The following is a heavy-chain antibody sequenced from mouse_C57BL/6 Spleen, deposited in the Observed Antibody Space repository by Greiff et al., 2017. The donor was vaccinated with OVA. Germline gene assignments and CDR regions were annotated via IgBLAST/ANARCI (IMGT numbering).Heavy chain of an antibody. CDR1: GYTFTSYW. D-gene: IGHD2-5*01. CDR3: ARGDYSNSFDY. J-gene: IGHJ2*01. Sequence: VQLQQPGAELVKPGASVKLSCKASGYTFTSYWMHWVKQRPGQGLEWIGMIHPNSGSTNYNEKFKRKATLTVDQTTSTAYTQVSSLTSEDTAVYYCARGDYSNSFDYWGEGTTLTFSS. CDR2: IHPNSGST. V-gene: IGHV1-64*01.